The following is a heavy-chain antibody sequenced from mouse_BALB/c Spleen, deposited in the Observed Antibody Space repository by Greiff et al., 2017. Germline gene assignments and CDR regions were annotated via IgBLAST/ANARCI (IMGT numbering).Heavy chain of an antibody. Sequence: VQLQESGAELVRPGASVTLSCKASGYTFTDYEMHWVKQTPVHGLEWIGAIDPETGGTAYNQKFKGKATLTADKSSSTAYMELRSLTSEDSAVYYCTRPTPYWGQGTLVTVSA. J-gene: IGHJ3*01. V-gene: IGHV1-15*01. CDR2: IDPETGGT. CDR3: TRPTPY. CDR1: GYTFTDYE.